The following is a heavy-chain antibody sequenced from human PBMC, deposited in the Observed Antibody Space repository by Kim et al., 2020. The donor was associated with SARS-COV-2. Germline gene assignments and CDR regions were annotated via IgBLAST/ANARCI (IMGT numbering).Heavy chain of an antibody. V-gene: IGHV3-33*06. D-gene: IGHD5-18*01. CDR2: IWYDGSNK. CDR1: GFTFSSYG. J-gene: IGHJ6*02. CDR3: AKEYVYSYGYYYYYYGMDV. Sequence: GGSLRLSCAASGFTFSSYGMHWVRQAPGKGLEWVAVIWYDGSNKYYADSVKGRFTISRDNSKNTLYLQMNSLRAEDTAVYYCAKEYVYSYGYYYYYYGMDVWGQGTTVTVSS.